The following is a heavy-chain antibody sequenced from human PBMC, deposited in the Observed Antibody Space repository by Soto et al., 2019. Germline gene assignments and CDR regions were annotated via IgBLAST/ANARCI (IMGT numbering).Heavy chain of an antibody. J-gene: IGHJ4*02. CDR1: GFTFSSYG. V-gene: IGHV3-33*01. D-gene: IGHD4-17*01. CDR2: IWYDGNNK. Sequence: QVQLVESGGGVVQPGRSLRLSCAASGFTFSSYGMHWVRQAPGKGLEWVAIIWYDGNNKYYADSVKGRFPISRDNSKSTLYLQMNSLRAEDTAVYYCARDRPYGDYGVGDYWGQGTLVTVSS. CDR3: ARDRPYGDYGVGDY.